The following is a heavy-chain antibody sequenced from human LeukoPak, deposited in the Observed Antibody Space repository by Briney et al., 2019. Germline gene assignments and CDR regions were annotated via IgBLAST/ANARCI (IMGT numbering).Heavy chain of an antibody. Sequence: SETLSLTCAVSGGSIGSSTYYWGWIRQPPGKGLEWIGCIYETGSTYYKPSLKSRVTISVDTSKNQFSLKLTSVTAADTAVYYCARHSGSGYYSYFYTMDVWGQGATVAVSS. V-gene: IGHV4-39*01. CDR2: IYETGST. J-gene: IGHJ6*02. D-gene: IGHD2-15*01. CDR1: GGSIGSSTYY. CDR3: ARHSGSGYYSYFYTMDV.